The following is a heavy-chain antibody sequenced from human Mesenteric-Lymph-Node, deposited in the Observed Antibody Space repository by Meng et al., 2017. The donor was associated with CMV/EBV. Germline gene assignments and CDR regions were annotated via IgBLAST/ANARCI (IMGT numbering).Heavy chain of an antibody. Sequence: GESLKISCAASGFTFSDYNMNWVRQAPGKGLEWVAVISYDGSNKYYADSVKGRFTISRDNAKNTLYLQMNSLRAEDTAVYYCARDRGHDFWSGYHGLYYYGMDVWGQGTTVTVSS. D-gene: IGHD3-3*01. CDR1: GFTFSDYN. CDR2: ISYDGSNK. CDR3: ARDRGHDFWSGYHGLYYYGMDV. J-gene: IGHJ6*02. V-gene: IGHV3-30*03.